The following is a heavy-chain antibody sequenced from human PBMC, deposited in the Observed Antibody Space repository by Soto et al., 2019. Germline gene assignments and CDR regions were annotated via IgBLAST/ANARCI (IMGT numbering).Heavy chain of an antibody. J-gene: IGHJ6*02. Sequence: QVQLVQSGAEMKEPGSSVKVSCKTSGGTFSSFAIIWLRQAPGQGLEWMGGIIPLFRTPDYAKKFQGRVTIAADNSTSTDYMKLSSLRSADKAVYYCARDNDQLQLGGNYYSILDVWGQGTTITVSS. CDR3: ARDNDQLQLGGNYYSILDV. CDR1: GGTFSSFA. V-gene: IGHV1-69*14. CDR2: IIPLFRTP. D-gene: IGHD1-7*01.